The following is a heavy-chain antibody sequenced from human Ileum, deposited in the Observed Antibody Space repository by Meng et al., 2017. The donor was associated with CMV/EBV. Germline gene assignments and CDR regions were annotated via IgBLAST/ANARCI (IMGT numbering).Heavy chain of an antibody. J-gene: IGHJ3*01. CDR2: IHGGGFGT. CDR3: AKDDTSGNGIFDPFHV. CDR1: GFTFSNYA. Sequence: GESLKISCAASGFTFSNYAMSWVRQAPGKGLEWVSSIHGGGFGTYFADSVKGRFTISRDDSKDTLYLQMTSLRAEDTAVYYCAKDDTSGNGIFDPFHVWGQGTMVTVSS. D-gene: IGHD2/OR15-2a*01. V-gene: IGHV3-23*01.